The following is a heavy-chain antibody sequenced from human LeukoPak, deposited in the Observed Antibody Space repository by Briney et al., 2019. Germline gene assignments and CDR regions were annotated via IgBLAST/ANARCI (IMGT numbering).Heavy chain of an antibody. CDR2: IIPIFGTA. J-gene: IGHJ5*02. CDR1: GGTFSSYA. CDR3: ARDKEGEAFDP. V-gene: IGHV1-69*05. Sequence: SVKVSCKASGGTFSSYAISWVRQAPGQGLGWLGGIIPIFGTANYAQKFQGKVTITTDESTSTAYMDLSSLRSEDTAVYCCARDKEGEAFDPWGQGTLVTVSS. D-gene: IGHD1-26*01.